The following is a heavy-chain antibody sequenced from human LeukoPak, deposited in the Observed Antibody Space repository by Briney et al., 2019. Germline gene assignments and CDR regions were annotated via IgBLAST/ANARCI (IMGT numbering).Heavy chain of an antibody. V-gene: IGHV3-11*01. CDR3: ARDPTPYYGSGSPADY. CDR1: GFTFSSYA. CDR2: ISSSGSTI. D-gene: IGHD3-10*01. J-gene: IGHJ4*02. Sequence: PGGSLRLSCVASGFTFSSYAMGWVRQAPGKGLEWVSYISSSGSTIYYADSVKGRFTISRDNAKNSLYLQMNSLRAEDTAVYYCARDPTPYYGSGSPADYWGQGTLVTVSS.